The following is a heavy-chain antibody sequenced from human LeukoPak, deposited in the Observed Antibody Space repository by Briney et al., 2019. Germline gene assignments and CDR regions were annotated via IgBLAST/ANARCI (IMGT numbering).Heavy chain of an antibody. CDR2: ISSSSSYI. J-gene: IGHJ3*02. Sequence: GGSLRLSCAPSGFTFSSYSMNWVRPAPGKGLEWVSSISSSSSYIYYADSVKGRFTISRDNAKNSLYLQMNSLRAEDTAVYYCAREFWGPIAVAGSRSAFDIWGQGTMVTVSS. D-gene: IGHD6-19*01. CDR1: GFTFSSYS. V-gene: IGHV3-21*01. CDR3: AREFWGPIAVAGSRSAFDI.